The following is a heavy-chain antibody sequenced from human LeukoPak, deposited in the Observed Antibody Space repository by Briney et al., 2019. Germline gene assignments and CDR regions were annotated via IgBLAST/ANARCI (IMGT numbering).Heavy chain of an antibody. V-gene: IGHV3-30*02. D-gene: IGHD2-2*01. Sequence: PGGSLRLSCAASGFTFSNYDMHWVRQAPGKGLEWVAVIRYDGSNKYYADPVKGRFTISRDNSKNTLYLQMNSLRAEDTAVYYCAKDQLSRPARIVVVPAASYYFDYWGQGTLVTVSS. CDR3: AKDQLSRPARIVVVPAASYYFDY. CDR1: GFTFSNYD. CDR2: IRYDGSNK. J-gene: IGHJ4*02.